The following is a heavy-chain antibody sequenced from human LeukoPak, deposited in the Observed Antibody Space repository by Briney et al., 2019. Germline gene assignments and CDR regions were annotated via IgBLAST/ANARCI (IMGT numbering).Heavy chain of an antibody. D-gene: IGHD6-13*01. Sequence: PSETLSLTCTVSGGSISSSTYYWGWIRQPPGKGLEWIGSIYYSGSTNYNPSLKSRVTISVDTSKNQFSLKLSSVTAADTAVYYCARGYSSSWYPPAFDIWGQGTMVTVSS. CDR3: ARGYSSSWYPPAFDI. V-gene: IGHV4-39*07. CDR1: GGSISSSTYY. CDR2: IYYSGST. J-gene: IGHJ3*02.